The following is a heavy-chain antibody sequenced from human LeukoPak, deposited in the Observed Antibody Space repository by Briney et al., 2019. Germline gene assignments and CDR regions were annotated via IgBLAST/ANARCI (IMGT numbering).Heavy chain of an antibody. CDR1: GFTFSDYP. CDR2: IWNDGSQK. J-gene: IGHJ4*02. D-gene: IGHD3-16*01. V-gene: IGHV3-33*08. CDR3: TRWGAGGLTLDY. Sequence: GGSLRLSCAASGFTFSDYPMNWVRQAPGKGLEWVAVIWNDGSQKYYGDSVKGRFTISKDNSRKTVNLQMDSLRAEDTAIYYCTRWGAGGLTLDYWGQGVLVTVSS.